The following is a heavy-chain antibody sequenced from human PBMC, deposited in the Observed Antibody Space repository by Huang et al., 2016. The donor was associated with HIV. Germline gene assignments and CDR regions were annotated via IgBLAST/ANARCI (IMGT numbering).Heavy chain of an antibody. D-gene: IGHD3-16*01. CDR1: GGSFSGPN. CDR3: ARGRGDARGFLGLDF. CDR2: INHSGST. V-gene: IGHV4-34*01. Sequence: QVQLHQWGAGLLKPSETLSLTCAVYGGSFSGPNWTWIRQTPGKGLEWIGEINHSGSTNSSPSLKRRVTISLDTSKNQFSLRLRSVTAADTAVYYCARGRGDARGFLGLDFWGQGTLVTVSS. J-gene: IGHJ4*02.